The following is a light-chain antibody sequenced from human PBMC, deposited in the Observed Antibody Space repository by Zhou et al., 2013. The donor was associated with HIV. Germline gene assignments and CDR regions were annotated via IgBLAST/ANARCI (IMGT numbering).Light chain of an antibody. V-gene: IGKV1-39*01. CDR2: TAS. CDR1: QTIDTY. J-gene: IGKJ1*01. CDR3: QQYNSYPWT. Sequence: IQMTQSPSSLSASVGDRVTITCRASQTIDTYVNWYQQKPGTAPKLLIYTASSLQSGVPPRFSGSGSGTDFTLTINSLQPEDFATYYCQQYNSYPWTFGQGTKVEIK.